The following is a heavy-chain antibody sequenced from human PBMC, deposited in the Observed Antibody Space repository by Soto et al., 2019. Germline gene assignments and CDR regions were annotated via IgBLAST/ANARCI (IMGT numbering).Heavy chain of an antibody. CDR2: VKSKTHGGTT. J-gene: IGHJ4*02. Sequence: GGSLRLSCAGSGFTFSNAWMNWVRQAPGKGLEWVGRVKSKTHGGTTDYAAPVKGRFTISRDDSENTVFLQMNSLKTEDTAVYYCATGGYYPDYWGQGTLVTVSS. D-gene: IGHD3-10*01. CDR3: ATGGYYPDY. CDR1: GFTFSNAW. V-gene: IGHV3-15*01.